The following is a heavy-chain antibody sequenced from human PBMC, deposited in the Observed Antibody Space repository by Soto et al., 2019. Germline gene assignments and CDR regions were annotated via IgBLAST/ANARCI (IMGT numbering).Heavy chain of an antibody. CDR1: GYTFTNYV. Sequence: QVQLVQSEAEVKKPGASVKVSCKASGYTFTNYVMHWVRQAPGQRLEWMGSINAGDDNTKYSQKFQGRVTITTDTSASTAYMELSSLRSEDTAVYYCARESGYPLDYWGQGPLVTVSS. D-gene: IGHD3-22*01. CDR2: INAGDDNT. J-gene: IGHJ4*02. V-gene: IGHV1-3*01. CDR3: ARESGYPLDY.